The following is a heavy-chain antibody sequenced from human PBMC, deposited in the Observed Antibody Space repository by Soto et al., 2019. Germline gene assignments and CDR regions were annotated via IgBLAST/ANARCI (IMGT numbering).Heavy chain of an antibody. V-gene: IGHV1-18*01. CDR2: ISAYNCDT. CDR3: ARAGYNWNCDGAFDI. CDR1: GYTFTSDG. J-gene: IGHJ3*02. Sequence: ASVKVSCKASGYTFTSDGIIFVRQAPGQCLECIGWISAYNCDTNYGEKLQGRVTITRDTSTRRGDMERRSLGSDYTAVYYCARAGYNWNCDGAFDIWGQGTMVTVSS. D-gene: IGHD1-7*01.